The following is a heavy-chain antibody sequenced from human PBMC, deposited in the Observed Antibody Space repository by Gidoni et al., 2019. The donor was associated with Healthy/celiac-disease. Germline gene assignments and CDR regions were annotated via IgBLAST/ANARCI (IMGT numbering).Heavy chain of an antibody. V-gene: IGHV3-23*01. Sequence: EVQLLESGGGLVQPGGSLSLSCAASGFTFRRYAISWVRQAPGKGLEWVSAISGSGGSTYYADSVKGRFTISRDNSKNTLYLQMNSLRAEDTAVYYCAKRGNYYGSGSSLDYWGQGTLVTVSS. CDR1: GFTFRRYA. CDR2: ISGSGGST. CDR3: AKRGNYYGSGSSLDY. J-gene: IGHJ4*02. D-gene: IGHD3-10*01.